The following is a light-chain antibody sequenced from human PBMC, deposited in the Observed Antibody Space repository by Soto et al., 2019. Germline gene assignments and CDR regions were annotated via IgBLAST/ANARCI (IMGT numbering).Light chain of an antibody. V-gene: IGLV2-14*01. CDR2: EVS. J-gene: IGLJ2*01. CDR3: SSFSSTSTIV. CDR1: SSDVGGYNY. Sequence: QSALTQPASVSGSPGQSITISSIGSSSDVGGYNYVSWYQHHPGRVPKPMIFEVSDRPSGVSSRFSGSKSGNTAYLTISGLQAEDEADYYCSSFSSTSTIVFGGGTKLTVL.